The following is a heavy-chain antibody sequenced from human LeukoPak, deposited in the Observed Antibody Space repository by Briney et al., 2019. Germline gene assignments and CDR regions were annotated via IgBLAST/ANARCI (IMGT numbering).Heavy chain of an antibody. D-gene: IGHD3-16*01. J-gene: IGHJ4*02. CDR3: LGGVAADY. CDR2: INQDASDK. CDR1: RFSFSHYW. Sequence: GGSLKLSCAASRFSFSHYWMTWVRQAPGKGVEWVANINQDASDKHYADSVKGRFTISRDNAKNSLYLQMNSLRVEDTAVYYCLGGVAADYWGRGTLVTVSS. V-gene: IGHV3-7*01.